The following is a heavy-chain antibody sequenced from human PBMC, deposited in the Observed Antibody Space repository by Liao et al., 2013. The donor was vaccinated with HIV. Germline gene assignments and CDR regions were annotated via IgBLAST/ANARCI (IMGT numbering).Heavy chain of an antibody. CDR2: IYTSGST. D-gene: IGHD3-3*01. CDR1: GGSISSGSYY. Sequence: QVQLQESGPGLVKPSQTLSLTCTVSGGSISSGSYYWSWIRQPAGKGLEWIGRIYTSGSTNYNPSLKSRVTMSVDTSKNQFSLKLSSVTAADTAVYYCARDLVYDFWSGYYLDYWGQGTLVTVSS. V-gene: IGHV4-61*02. CDR3: ARDLVYDFWSGYYLDY. J-gene: IGHJ4*02.